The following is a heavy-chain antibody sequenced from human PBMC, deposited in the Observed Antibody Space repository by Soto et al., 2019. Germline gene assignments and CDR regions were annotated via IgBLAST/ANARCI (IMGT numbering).Heavy chain of an antibody. Sequence: GGSLRFSCAASGFILSSYAVSWVRQATGKGLEWVSSITASGDTTDYADSVKGRFTISRDNSKNTLYLQMNSLRAEDTALYYCAKDRSYDGSSGSPITSPFDSWGQGTLVTVSS. V-gene: IGHV3-23*01. CDR1: GFILSSYA. CDR2: ITASGDTT. CDR3: AKDRSYDGSSGSPITSPFDS. D-gene: IGHD3-22*01. J-gene: IGHJ4*02.